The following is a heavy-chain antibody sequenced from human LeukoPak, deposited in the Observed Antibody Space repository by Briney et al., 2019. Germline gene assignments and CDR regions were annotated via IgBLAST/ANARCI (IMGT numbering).Heavy chain of an antibody. Sequence: GGSLRLSCVASGFTFSRYWMHWVRHAPGKGLEWVSRINSDGRSTNYADSVKGRFSISRDNAENTLYLQMNSLRVEDTAVYYCVRGADTGYSSDSWGQGTLVTVSS. CDR2: INSDGRST. V-gene: IGHV3-74*01. D-gene: IGHD3-9*01. CDR1: GFTFSRYW. J-gene: IGHJ4*02. CDR3: VRGADTGYSSDS.